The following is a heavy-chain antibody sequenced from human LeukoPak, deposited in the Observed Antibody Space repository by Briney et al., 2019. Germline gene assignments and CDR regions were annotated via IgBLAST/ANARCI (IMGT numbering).Heavy chain of an antibody. V-gene: IGHV4-59*08. D-gene: IGHD3-10*01. Sequence: PSETLSLTCTVFCGSISRYYWSGIRQPPGKGLESSGYRHYSGSTNHNPSLKTRVTISVDTSKIQFSLTLTSVTAADTAVYYCARHANYYGSGSYLNWFDPWGQGTLVTVSS. CDR3: ARHANYYGSGSYLNWFDP. J-gene: IGHJ5*02. CDR1: CGSISRYY. CDR2: RHYSGST.